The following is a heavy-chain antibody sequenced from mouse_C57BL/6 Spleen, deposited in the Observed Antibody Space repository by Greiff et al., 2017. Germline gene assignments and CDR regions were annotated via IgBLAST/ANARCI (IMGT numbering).Heavy chain of an antibody. J-gene: IGHJ2*01. CDR1: GYTFTGYW. V-gene: IGHV1-9*01. CDR2: ILPGSGST. Sequence: VQLQQSGAELMKPGASVKLSCKATGYTFTGYWIEWVKQRPGHGLEWIGEILPGSGSTNYNENFKGKATITTDTSTNTAYMQLSSLTTEDSAIYYCARGVTTVVGDFDYWGQGTTLTVSS. D-gene: IGHD1-1*01. CDR3: ARGVTTVVGDFDY.